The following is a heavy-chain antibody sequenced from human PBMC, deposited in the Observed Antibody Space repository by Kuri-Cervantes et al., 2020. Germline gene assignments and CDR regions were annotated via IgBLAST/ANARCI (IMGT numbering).Heavy chain of an antibody. Sequence: SETLSLTCAVYGGSFSGYYWSWIRQPPGKGLEWIGYIHYSGSTNYNPSLKSRVTISVDTSKNQFSLKLSSVTAADTAVYYCARIHYYYYGMDVWGQGTTVTVSS. J-gene: IGHJ6*02. CDR3: ARIHYYYYGMDV. CDR2: IHYSGST. V-gene: IGHV4-59*01. CDR1: GGSFSGYY.